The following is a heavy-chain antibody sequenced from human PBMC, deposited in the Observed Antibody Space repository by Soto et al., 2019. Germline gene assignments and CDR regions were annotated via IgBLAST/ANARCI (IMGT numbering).Heavy chain of an antibody. D-gene: IGHD1-26*01. V-gene: IGHV3-30*18. CDR3: AKPLDQWVPHH. CDR2: ISGDGSNK. CDR1: GFSFRTHG. Sequence: QVQLVESGGGVVQPGGSLRLSCAASGFSFRTHGMHWVRQAPGKGLEWVALISGDGSNKYYAESVKGRFTISRENSKNTVFLQMNSLRADYTAVYYCAKPLDQWVPHHWGQGTLLIVSS. J-gene: IGHJ5*02.